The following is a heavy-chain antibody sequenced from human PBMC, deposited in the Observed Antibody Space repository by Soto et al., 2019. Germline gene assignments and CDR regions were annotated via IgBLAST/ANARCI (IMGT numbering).Heavy chain of an antibody. J-gene: IGHJ4*02. CDR3: ARVPPTLVRYYFDY. Sequence: GGSLRLSCAASGFTFSSYWMSWVRQAPGKGLEWVANIKQDGSEKYYVDSVKGQFTISRDNAKNSLYLQMNSLRAEDTAVYYCARVPPTLVRYYFDYWGQGTLVTVSS. CDR2: IKQDGSEK. V-gene: IGHV3-7*01. CDR1: GFTFSSYW. D-gene: IGHD3-16*01.